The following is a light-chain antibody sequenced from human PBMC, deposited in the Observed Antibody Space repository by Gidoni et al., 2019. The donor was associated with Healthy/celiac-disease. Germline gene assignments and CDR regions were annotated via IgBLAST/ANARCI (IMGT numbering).Light chain of an antibody. CDR2: WAS. CDR3: QQYYSTPYT. V-gene: IGKV4-1*01. CDR1: QSVLYSSNNKNY. Sequence: IVMTQPPESLSVSLGERATINCKSSQSVLYSSNNKNYLAWYQQKPGQPPKLLIYWASTRESGVPDRFSGSGSGTDFTLTISSLQAEDVAVYYCQQYYSTPYTFGQGTKLEIK. J-gene: IGKJ2*01.